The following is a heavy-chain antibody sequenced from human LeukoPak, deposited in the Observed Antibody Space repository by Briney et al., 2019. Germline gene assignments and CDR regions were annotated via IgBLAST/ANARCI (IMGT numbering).Heavy chain of an antibody. CDR2: INHSGST. CDR1: GGSFSGYY. D-gene: IGHD2-2*01. CDR3: ARGRRRQYQLLRSWFGP. Sequence: PSETLSLTCAVYGGSFSGYYWSWIRQPPGKGLEWIGEINHSGSTNYNPSLKSRVTISVDTSKNQFSLKLSSVTAADTAVYYCARGRRRQYQLLRSWFGPWGQGTLVTVSS. V-gene: IGHV4-34*01. J-gene: IGHJ5*02.